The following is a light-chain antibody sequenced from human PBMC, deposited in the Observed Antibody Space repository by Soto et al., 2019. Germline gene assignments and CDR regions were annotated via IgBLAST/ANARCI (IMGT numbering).Light chain of an antibody. J-gene: IGKJ5*01. CDR1: QSISSW. Sequence: DIQVTQYHSTLSGSVGDRVTITCRASQSISSWLAWYQQKPGRAPKLLIYDASTLESGVPSRFSGSGSETEFTLTISRLQPDDFATYFCHSRAFGQRTRLEI. CDR2: DAS. CDR3: HSRA. V-gene: IGKV1-5*01.